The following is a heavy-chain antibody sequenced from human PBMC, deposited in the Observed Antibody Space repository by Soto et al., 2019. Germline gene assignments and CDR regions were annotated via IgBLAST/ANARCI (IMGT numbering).Heavy chain of an antibody. J-gene: IGHJ4*02. Sequence: GGSLRLSCVASGFTFSSYALNWVRQAPGRGLEWVSAISGSGGTTYYADSVKGRFTISRDNSKNTLYLQMNSLRAEDTAVYYCAKQSCSSTSCYPVDYFDYWGQGTLVTVSS. CDR1: GFTFSSYA. V-gene: IGHV3-23*01. D-gene: IGHD2-2*01. CDR3: AKQSCSSTSCYPVDYFDY. CDR2: ISGSGGTT.